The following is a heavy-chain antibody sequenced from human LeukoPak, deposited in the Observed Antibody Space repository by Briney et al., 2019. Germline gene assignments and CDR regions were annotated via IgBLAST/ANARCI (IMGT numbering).Heavy chain of an antibody. V-gene: IGHV1-46*01. D-gene: IGHD2-2*01. CDR3: ARVVTPRYCSSTSCYWKGWFDP. J-gene: IGHJ5*02. CDR2: INPSGGST. CDR1: GYTFTNYY. Sequence: ASVKVSCKTSGYTFTNYYIHWVRQAPGQGLEWMGIINPSGGSTTYAQKFQGRVTISADESSGTAYMELSSLRSEDTAVYYCARVVTPRYCSSTSCYWKGWFDPWGQGTLVTVSS.